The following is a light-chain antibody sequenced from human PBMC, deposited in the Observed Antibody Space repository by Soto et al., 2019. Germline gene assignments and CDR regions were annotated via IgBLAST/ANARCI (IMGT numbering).Light chain of an antibody. CDR1: QSFRGL. Sequence: EVVLTHSPVTLSLSPGERATLSCRASQSFRGLLAWYQQKPGQAPRLLIYDASNSATGIPARFSGSGSGTDFTLTISSLEPEDFAVYYCQQRSNWPPITFGQGTRLEIK. CDR2: DAS. CDR3: QQRSNWPPIT. V-gene: IGKV3-11*01. J-gene: IGKJ5*01.